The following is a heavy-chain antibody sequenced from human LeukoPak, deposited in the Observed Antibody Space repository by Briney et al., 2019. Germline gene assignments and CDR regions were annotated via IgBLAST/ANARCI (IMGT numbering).Heavy chain of an antibody. CDR2: IYYSGRT. J-gene: IGHJ4*02. V-gene: IGHV4-59*01. CDR1: GGSISSDY. Sequence: SETLSLTCTVSGGSISSDYWSWIRQPPGKGLEWIGYIYYSGRTYYNPSLKSRITISVDTSKNQFSLKLSSVTAADTAVYYCAGGFYSSHYWGQGTLVCVSS. CDR3: AGGFYSSHY. D-gene: IGHD4-11*01.